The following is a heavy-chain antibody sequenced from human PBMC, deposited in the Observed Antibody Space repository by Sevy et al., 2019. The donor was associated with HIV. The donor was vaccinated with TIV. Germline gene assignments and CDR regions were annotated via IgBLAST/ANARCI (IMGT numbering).Heavy chain of an antibody. CDR2: IYSDSNT. Sequence: GGSLRLSCAASGFTVSSNYMSWVRQAPGKGLEWVSVIYSDSNTYYADAVKGRFTISRDNSKNTLYLQMKSLRAEDTGVYYCAKGLILEWSWYGMDVWGQGTTVTVSS. CDR3: AKGLILEWSWYGMDV. CDR1: GFTVSSNY. D-gene: IGHD3-3*01. V-gene: IGHV3-53*01. J-gene: IGHJ6*02.